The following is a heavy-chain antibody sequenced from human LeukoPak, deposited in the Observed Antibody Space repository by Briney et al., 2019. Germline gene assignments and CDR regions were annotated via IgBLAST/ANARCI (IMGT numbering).Heavy chain of an antibody. D-gene: IGHD6-19*01. CDR1: GYTFTSYY. J-gene: IGHJ6*03. CDR2: INPSGGST. CDR3: ARDTWGGYSSGWYYYYYYMDV. V-gene: IGHV1-46*01. Sequence: ASVKVSCKASGYTFTSYYMHWVRQAPGQGLEWMGIINPSGGSTSYAQKFQGRVTMTRDTSTGTAYIELSSLRSEDTAVYYCARDTWGGYSSGWYYYYYYMDVWGKGTTVTISS.